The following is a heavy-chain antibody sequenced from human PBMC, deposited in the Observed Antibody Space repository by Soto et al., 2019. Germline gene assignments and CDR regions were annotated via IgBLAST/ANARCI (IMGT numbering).Heavy chain of an antibody. CDR3: ASVADY. CDR2: VSQDGSRK. CDR1: GFTLATYG. V-gene: IGHV3-30*19. J-gene: IGHJ4*02. Sequence: QVHLVESGGGVVQPGRSLRLSCAVSGFTLATYGMQWVRQAPGKGLEWVAVVSQDGSRKYYADSVKGRFTITSDYSKNTALQKMKSLRVKDTALSCCASVADYWGQGTLVTVSS.